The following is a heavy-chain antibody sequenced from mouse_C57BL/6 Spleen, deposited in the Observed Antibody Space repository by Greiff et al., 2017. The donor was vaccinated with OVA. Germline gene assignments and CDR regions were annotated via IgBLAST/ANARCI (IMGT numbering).Heavy chain of an antibody. CDR1: GYAFSSSW. D-gene: IGHD2-4*01. V-gene: IGHV1-82*01. CDR2: IYPGDGDT. CDR3: ARRAYDYDDAWFAY. Sequence: VHLVESGPELVKPGASVKISCKASGYAFSSSWMNWVKQRPGKGLEWIGRIYPGDGDTNYNGKFKGKATLTADKSSSTAYMQLSSLTSEDSAVYFCARRAYDYDDAWFAYWGQGTLVTVSA. J-gene: IGHJ3*01.